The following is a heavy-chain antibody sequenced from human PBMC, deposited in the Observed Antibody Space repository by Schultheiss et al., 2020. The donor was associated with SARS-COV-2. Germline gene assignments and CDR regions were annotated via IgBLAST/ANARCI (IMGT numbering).Heavy chain of an antibody. D-gene: IGHD2-15*01. CDR2: ISGSGGST. J-gene: IGHJ4*02. CDR3: ARGRTMVAATPVVY. V-gene: IGHV3-23*01. Sequence: GESLKISCAASGFTFSSYAMSWVRQAPGKGLEWVSAISGSGGSTYYADSVKGRFTISRDNSKNTLYLQMNSLRAEDTAVYYCARGRTMVAATPVVYWGQGTLVTVSS. CDR1: GFTFSSYA.